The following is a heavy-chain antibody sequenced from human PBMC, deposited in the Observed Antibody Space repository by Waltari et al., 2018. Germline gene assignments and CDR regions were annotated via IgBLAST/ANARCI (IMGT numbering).Heavy chain of an antibody. J-gene: IGHJ6*03. CDR2: IKQDGSEK. D-gene: IGHD3-22*01. Sequence: EVQLVESGGGLVQPGGSLRLSCAASGFTFSSYWMSWVRQAPGKGLEGVANIKQDGSEKYYVDSVKGRFTISRDNAKNSLYLQMNSLRAEDTAVYYCARGDYYDSSGYYLAYYYYYYYMDVWGKGTTVTVSS. V-gene: IGHV3-7*01. CDR3: ARGDYYDSSGYYLAYYYYYYYMDV. CDR1: GFTFSSYW.